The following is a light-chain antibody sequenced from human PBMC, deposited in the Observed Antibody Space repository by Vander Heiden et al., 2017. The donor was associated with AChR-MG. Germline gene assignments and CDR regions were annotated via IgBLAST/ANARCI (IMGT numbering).Light chain of an antibody. J-gene: IGLJ3*02. V-gene: IGLV1-44*01. CDR3: ATWDDSLNARV. Sequence: QSALTPPPSASGTPGQRVTISCSGSYSNIGSHTVNWYQQLPGTAPKFLIYSDNQRPSGVPYRFAGSKSGTSASLAISGLQSEDEADYYCATWDDSLNARVFGGGTKLTVL. CDR1: YSNIGSHT. CDR2: SDN.